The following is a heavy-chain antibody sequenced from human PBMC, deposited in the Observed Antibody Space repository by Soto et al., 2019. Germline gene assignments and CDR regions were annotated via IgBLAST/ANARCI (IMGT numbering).Heavy chain of an antibody. J-gene: IGHJ6*02. CDR1: GGSISSGGYY. Sequence: QVQLQESGPGLVKPSQTLSLTCTVSGGSISSGGYYWSWIRQHPGKGLEWIGYIYYSGSTDYNPSRERRVTSAVDSSNNQFSLTLSPVTAADTAVYYCARHPGGASLGAHYYYYYGMAVWGQGTTVTVSS. CDR3: ARHPGGASLGAHYYYYYGMAV. D-gene: IGHD2-8*02. V-gene: IGHV4-31*03. CDR2: IYYSGST.